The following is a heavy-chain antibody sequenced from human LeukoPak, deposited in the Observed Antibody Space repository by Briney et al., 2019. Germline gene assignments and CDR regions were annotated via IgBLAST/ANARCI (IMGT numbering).Heavy chain of an antibody. D-gene: IGHD3-22*01. CDR1: GGTFSSYA. CDR2: IIPIFGTA. Sequence: SVKVSCKASGGTFSSYAISWVRQAPGQGLEWMGGIIPIFGTANYAQKFQGRVTITADKSTSTAYMELSSLRSEDTAVYYCARENYYDSSGYYNPWAWFDPWGQGTLVTVSS. V-gene: IGHV1-69*06. J-gene: IGHJ5*02. CDR3: ARENYYDSSGYYNPWAWFDP.